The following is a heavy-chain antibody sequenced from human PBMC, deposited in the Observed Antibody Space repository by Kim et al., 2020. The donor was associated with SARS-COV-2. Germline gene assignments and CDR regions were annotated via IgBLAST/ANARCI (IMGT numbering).Heavy chain of an antibody. V-gene: IGHV3-23*01. J-gene: IGHJ4*02. Sequence: VPVKGRFTSSSDNSKTTTYLQMNSLRAEDTAVYYCAKGDSSSCPPRWVDYWGQGTLVTVSS. D-gene: IGHD6-13*01. CDR3: AKGDSSSCPPRWVDY.